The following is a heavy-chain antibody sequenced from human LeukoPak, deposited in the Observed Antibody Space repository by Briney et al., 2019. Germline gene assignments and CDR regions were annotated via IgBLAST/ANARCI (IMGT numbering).Heavy chain of an antibody. V-gene: IGHV3-21*01. CDR3: ARDPSTYYYDSSGYYNWFDP. D-gene: IGHD3-22*01. Sequence: PGGSLRLSCAASGFTFSSYSTNWARQAPGKGLEWVSSISSSSSYIYYADSVKGRFTISRDNAKNSLYLQMNSLRAEDTAVYYCARDPSTYYYDSSGYYNWFDPWGQGTLVTVSS. J-gene: IGHJ5*02. CDR1: GFTFSSYS. CDR2: ISSSSSYI.